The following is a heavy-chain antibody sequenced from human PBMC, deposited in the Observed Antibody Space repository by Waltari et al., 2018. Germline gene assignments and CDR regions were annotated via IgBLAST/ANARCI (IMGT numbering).Heavy chain of an antibody. CDR3: ARGPGYSSGWYDY. CDR2: MNPNRGNT. V-gene: IGHV1-8*02. D-gene: IGHD6-19*01. CDR1: VYTCTSHD. Sequence: QVQLVQSGAEVKKPGAAVKVSRKASVYTCTSHDITWVRQATGQGLEWMGWMNPNRGNTGYAQQFQGRVTMTRNTSISTAYMELSSLRSEDTAVYYCARGPGYSSGWYDYWGQGTLVTVSS. J-gene: IGHJ4*02.